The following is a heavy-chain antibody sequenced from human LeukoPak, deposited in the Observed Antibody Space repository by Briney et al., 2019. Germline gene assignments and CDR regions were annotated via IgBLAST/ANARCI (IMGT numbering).Heavy chain of an antibody. CDR3: ARGVPYDFWSGYYYYYYGMDV. J-gene: IGHJ6*02. D-gene: IGHD3-3*01. V-gene: IGHV3-33*01. CDR2: IWYDGSNK. CDR1: GFTFSSYG. Sequence: GGSLRLSCAASGFTFSSYGMHWVRQAPGKGLEWVAVIWYDGSNKYYADSVKGRFTISRDNSKNTLYLQMNSLRSEDTAVYYCARGVPYDFWSGYYYYYYGMDVWGQGTTVTVSS.